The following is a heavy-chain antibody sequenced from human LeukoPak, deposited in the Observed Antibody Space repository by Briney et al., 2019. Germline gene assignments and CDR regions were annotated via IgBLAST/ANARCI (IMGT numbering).Heavy chain of an antibody. CDR2: ISGAGINT. CDR3: TKDQRGYQRAIDY. Sequence: GGSLRLSCASSVFTFISYAMNWVRQAPGKGLEWVSSISGAGINTYYVDSVEGGFTIPRDNSKNTLSLQMNSLRAEDTAVYYCTKDQRGYQRAIDYWGQGILVTVSS. D-gene: IGHD6-25*01. V-gene: IGHV3-23*01. J-gene: IGHJ4*02. CDR1: VFTFISYA.